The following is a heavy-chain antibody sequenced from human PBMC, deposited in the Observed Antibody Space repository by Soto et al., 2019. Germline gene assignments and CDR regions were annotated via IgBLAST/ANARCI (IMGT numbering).Heavy chain of an antibody. Sequence: SETLSLTXAVSGVSITTNGYSWSWIRQPPGKGLEWIGYIYPSGTIFYNPSLNSRVTISADTSNNQFSLKLTSVTAADTAVYFCATYTAFAKYYFDYWGRGTLVTVSS. CDR1: GVSITTNGYS. CDR2: IYPSGTI. CDR3: ATYTAFAKYYFDY. V-gene: IGHV4-30-2*01. D-gene: IGHD3-16*01. J-gene: IGHJ4*02.